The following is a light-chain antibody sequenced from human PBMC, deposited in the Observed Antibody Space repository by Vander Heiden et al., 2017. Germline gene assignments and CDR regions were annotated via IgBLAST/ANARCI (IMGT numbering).Light chain of an antibody. CDR1: QSINNW. Sequence: DIQMTQSPSTLSASVGDRVTITCRASQSINNWLVWYQESVTEQDSKDSTYSLSSESGTEFTLTISYLQPDDFATYYCQQYNLYPWTFGQGTKVEIK. J-gene: IGKJ1*01. V-gene: IGKV1-5*01. CDR3: QQYNLYPWT.